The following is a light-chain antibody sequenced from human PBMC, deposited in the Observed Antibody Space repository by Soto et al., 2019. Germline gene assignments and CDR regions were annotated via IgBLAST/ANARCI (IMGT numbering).Light chain of an antibody. V-gene: IGKV3-20*01. CDR2: GAS. CDR1: QSVSSSY. CDR3: QHFRA. J-gene: IGKJ5*01. Sequence: IVMTPSPATLSVSPVERATLSCRASQSVSSSYVAWYQQKRGQAPRLLMYGASSRATGIPDRFSGSGSGTDFTLTISRLEPEDFVLYYCQHFRAFGQGTRLEIK.